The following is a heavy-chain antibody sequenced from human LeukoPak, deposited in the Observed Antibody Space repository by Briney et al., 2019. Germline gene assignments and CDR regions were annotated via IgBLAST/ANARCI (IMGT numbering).Heavy chain of an antibody. CDR3: ARRLTYYDFWSGSPRGWFDP. J-gene: IGHJ5*02. Sequence: SETLSLTCAVYGGSFSGYYWSWIRQPPGKGLEWIGEINHSGSTNYNPSLKSRVTISVDTSKNQFSLKLSSVTAADTAVYYCARRLTYYDFWSGSPRGWFDPWGQGTLVTVSS. D-gene: IGHD3-3*01. CDR1: GGSFSGYY. CDR2: INHSGST. V-gene: IGHV4-34*01.